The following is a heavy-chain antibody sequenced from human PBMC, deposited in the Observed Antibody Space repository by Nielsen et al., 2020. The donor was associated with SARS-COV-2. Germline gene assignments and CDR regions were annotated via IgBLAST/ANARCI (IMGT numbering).Heavy chain of an antibody. CDR1: GFTFSDYY. J-gene: IGHJ4*02. CDR2: ISSSSSYT. V-gene: IGHV3-11*03. Sequence: SLKISCAASGFTFSDYYMSWIRQAPGKGLEWVSYISSSSSYTNYADSVKGRFTISRDNAKNSLFLQMNSLRAEDTAVYYCARLKRYYFDYWGQGTLVTVSS. D-gene: IGHD6-25*01. CDR3: ARLKRYYFDY.